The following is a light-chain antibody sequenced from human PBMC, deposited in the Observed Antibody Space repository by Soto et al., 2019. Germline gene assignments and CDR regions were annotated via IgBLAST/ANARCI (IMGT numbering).Light chain of an antibody. CDR1: SSDAGGYNY. V-gene: IGLV2-8*01. CDR2: EVS. Sequence: QSALTQPPSASGSPGQSVTISCTGTSSDAGGYNYVSWYQQHPGKAPKLMISEVSKRPSGVPDRFSGSKSGNTASLTVSGLQAEDEADYYCSSFAGNNNLVFGGGTQLTVL. CDR3: SSFAGNNNLV. J-gene: IGLJ2*01.